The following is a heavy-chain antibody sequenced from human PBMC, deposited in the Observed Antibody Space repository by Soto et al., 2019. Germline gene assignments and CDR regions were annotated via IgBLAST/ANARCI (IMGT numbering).Heavy chain of an antibody. V-gene: IGHV4-59*01. CDR2: IFYSGST. J-gene: IGHJ5*01. CDR3: GSKIGDPVLSFES. Sequence: VQLQESGPGLVKPSETLSLTCTVSGGSISSYYWSWIRQPPGKGLECIGFIFYSGSTGYNPSLKSLGTISIGTSEYQFSLKLNSVTAADTAVYFCGSKIGDPVLSFESWGQGTLV. D-gene: IGHD3-10*01. CDR1: GGSISSYY.